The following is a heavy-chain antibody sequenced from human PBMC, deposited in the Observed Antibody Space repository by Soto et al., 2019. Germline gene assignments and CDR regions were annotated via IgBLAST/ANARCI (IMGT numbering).Heavy chain of an antibody. CDR2: IFSGGST. CDR3: ARDQGYSHY. V-gene: IGHV3-66*01. J-gene: IGHJ4*02. D-gene: IGHD5-18*01. CDR1: GFPVSTNY. Sequence: GGSLRLSCAASGFPVSTNYMSWVRQAPGKGLEWVSVIFSGGSTYYADSVKGRFTISRDISKNTLYLQMNSLRAEDTAVYYCARDQGYSHYWGQGTLVTVSS.